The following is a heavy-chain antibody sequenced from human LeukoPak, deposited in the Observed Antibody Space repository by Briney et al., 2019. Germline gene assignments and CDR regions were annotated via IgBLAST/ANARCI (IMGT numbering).Heavy chain of an antibody. CDR3: AKAHGYSYDAFDI. CDR1: GFTFSTYA. CDR2: ISGSGGST. D-gene: IGHD5-18*01. V-gene: IGHV3-23*01. J-gene: IGHJ3*02. Sequence: GGSLRLSCAASGFTFSTYAMSWVRQAPGKGLEWVSAISGSGGSTYYADSVKGRFTISRDNSKNTLYLQMNSLRAEDTAVYYCAKAHGYSYDAFDIWGQGTMVTVSS.